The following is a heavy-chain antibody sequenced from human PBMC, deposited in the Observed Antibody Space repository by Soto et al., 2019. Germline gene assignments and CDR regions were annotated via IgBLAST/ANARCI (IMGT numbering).Heavy chain of an antibody. CDR1: GFTFSSFA. D-gene: IGHD2-15*01. V-gene: IGHV3-64D*06. Sequence: VGSLRLSCSASGFTFSSFAMHWVRQAPGKGLDYVSAISSNGGITYYAYSVRGRFTISRDNSKKTLYLQMSSLRAEDTAVYYCVKGAVDIVVGVAAYFDYWGQGP. CDR3: VKGAVDIVVGVAAYFDY. CDR2: ISSNGGIT. J-gene: IGHJ4*02.